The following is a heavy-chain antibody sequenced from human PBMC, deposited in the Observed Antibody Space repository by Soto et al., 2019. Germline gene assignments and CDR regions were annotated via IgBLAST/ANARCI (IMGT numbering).Heavy chain of an antibody. Sequence: PSETLSLTCTVSGGSISSGDYYWSWIRQPPGKGLEWIGYIYYSGSTYYNPSLKSRVTIPVDTSKNQFSLKLSSVTAADTAVYYCARASWAHPFDYWGQGTLVTVSS. CDR3: ARASWAHPFDY. CDR1: GGSISSGDYY. D-gene: IGHD7-27*01. V-gene: IGHV4-30-4*01. J-gene: IGHJ4*02. CDR2: IYYSGST.